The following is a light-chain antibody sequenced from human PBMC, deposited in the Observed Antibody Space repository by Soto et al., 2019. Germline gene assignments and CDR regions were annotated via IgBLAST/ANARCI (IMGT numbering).Light chain of an antibody. Sequence: EKEMTQSPATLSVSPGEKVTLSCRASQSVGSNLAWYQQRPGQAPRLLIYGASTRPTGVPARFSGSGSGTEFTLTISSLQSEDFAVYYCQQYDVWPALTFGGGTTVEIK. CDR2: GAS. J-gene: IGKJ4*01. V-gene: IGKV3-15*01. CDR1: QSVGSN. CDR3: QQYDVWPALT.